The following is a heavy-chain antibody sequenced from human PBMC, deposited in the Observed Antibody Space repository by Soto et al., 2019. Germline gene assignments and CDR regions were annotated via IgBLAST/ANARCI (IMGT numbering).Heavy chain of an antibody. V-gene: IGHV3-13*01. CDR3: ARGGGLRGQYSKGVYYYGMDV. J-gene: IGHJ6*02. CDR1: GFTFSSYD. CDR2: IGTAGDT. Sequence: GGSLRLYCAASGFTFSSYDMHWVRQATGKGLEWVSAIGTAGDTYYPGSVKGRFTISRENAKNSLYLQMNSLRAGDTAVYYCARGGGLRGQYSKGVYYYGMDVWGQGTTVTVSS. D-gene: IGHD4-4*01.